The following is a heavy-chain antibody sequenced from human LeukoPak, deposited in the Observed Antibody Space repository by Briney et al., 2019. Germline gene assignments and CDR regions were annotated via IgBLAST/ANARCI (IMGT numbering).Heavy chain of an antibody. D-gene: IGHD3-10*01. J-gene: IGHJ6*03. CDR3: ARQLYSSGSYFPPMDG. V-gene: IGHV4-39*01. CDR2: ISYSGNT. Sequence: SETLSLTCTVSGGSIISSDYFWGWIRQPPGKGLEWIGSISYSGNTYYNPSLKSRLTMSVDTSKNQFSLRLSSVTAADTAMYYCARQLYSSGSYFPPMDGWGKGTTVTISS. CDR1: GGSIISSDYF.